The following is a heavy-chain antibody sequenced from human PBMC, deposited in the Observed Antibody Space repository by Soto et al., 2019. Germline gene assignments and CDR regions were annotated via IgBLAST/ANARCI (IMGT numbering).Heavy chain of an antibody. V-gene: IGHV3-23*01. D-gene: IGHD3-10*01. CDR2: ISGSGGST. Sequence: EVQLLESGGGLVQPGGSLRLSCAASGFTFSSYAMSWVRQAPGQGLEWVSAISGSGGSTYYADSVKGRFTISRDNSKNTLYLQMNSLRAEDTAVYYCAKDRAPYYYGSGSYSDYWGQGTLVTVSS. CDR3: AKDRAPYYYGSGSYSDY. CDR1: GFTFSSYA. J-gene: IGHJ4*02.